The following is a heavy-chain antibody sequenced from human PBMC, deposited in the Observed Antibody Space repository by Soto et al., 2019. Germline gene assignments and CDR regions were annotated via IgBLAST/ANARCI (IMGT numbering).Heavy chain of an antibody. Sequence: PSETLSLTCTISGASITTYYWSWIRQPPGKGLEWIGYISYSGSTDYNPSLMSRFIILFDASKNQISLQVRSATAADAAVYYCARDLKEYCSDGKCNWFDPWGQG. V-gene: IGHV4-59*01. CDR1: GASITTYY. CDR2: ISYSGST. CDR3: ARDLKEYCSDGKCNWFDP. D-gene: IGHD2-15*01. J-gene: IGHJ5*02.